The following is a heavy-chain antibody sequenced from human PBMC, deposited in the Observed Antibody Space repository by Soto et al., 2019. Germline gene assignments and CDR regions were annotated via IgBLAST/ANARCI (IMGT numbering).Heavy chain of an antibody. V-gene: IGHV1-69*06. Sequence: QVQLVQSGAEVKKPGSSVKVSCKASGGTFSSYAISWVQQAPGQGLEWMGGIIPIFGTANYAQKFQGRVTITADKSTSTAYMELSSLRSEDTAVYYCARDWGGYSYGPYYYYGMDVWGQGTTVTVSS. D-gene: IGHD5-18*01. CDR1: GGTFSSYA. CDR3: ARDWGGYSYGPYYYYGMDV. J-gene: IGHJ6*02. CDR2: IIPIFGTA.